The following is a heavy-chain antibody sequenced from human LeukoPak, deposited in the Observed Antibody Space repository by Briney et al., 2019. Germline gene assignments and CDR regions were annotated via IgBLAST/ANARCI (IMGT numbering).Heavy chain of an antibody. Sequence: GGSLRLSCAASGFTFSSYSMNWVRQAPGKGLEWVGFIRSKAYGETADYAASVKGRFTISRDDSKAIAYLQMNSLKTEDTAVYHCTRDRGAYNLYDYWGQGTLVTVSS. V-gene: IGHV3-49*04. CDR3: TRDRGAYNLYDY. J-gene: IGHJ4*02. CDR1: GFTFSSYS. CDR2: IRSKAYGETA. D-gene: IGHD1-1*01.